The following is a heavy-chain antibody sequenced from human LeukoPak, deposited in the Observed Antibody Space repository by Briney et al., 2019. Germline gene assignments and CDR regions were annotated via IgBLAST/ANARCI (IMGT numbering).Heavy chain of an antibody. Sequence: PSETLSLTCAVNGGSFSGYYWSWIRQPPGKGLEWIGEINHSGSTNCNPSLKSRVTISVDTSKNQFSLKLSSVTAADTAVYYCARGVRIMVRGVITPSGYYYYMDVWGKGTTVTVSS. CDR3: ARGVRIMVRGVITPSGYYYYMDV. CDR2: INHSGST. J-gene: IGHJ6*03. V-gene: IGHV4-34*01. CDR1: GGSFSGYY. D-gene: IGHD3-10*01.